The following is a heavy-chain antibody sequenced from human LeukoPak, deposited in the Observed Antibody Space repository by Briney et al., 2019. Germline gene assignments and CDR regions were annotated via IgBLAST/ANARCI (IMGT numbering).Heavy chain of an antibody. CDR1: GFTFSSYW. Sequence: GGSLRLSCAASGFTFSSYWMSWVRQAPGKGLEWVANIKQDASEKFYVDSVKGRFTISRDNAKNSLYLHMDSLRAEDTAVYYCARGAYSSGWAYFDHWGQGTLVTVSS. D-gene: IGHD6-19*01. CDR3: ARGAYSSGWAYFDH. V-gene: IGHV3-7*01. CDR2: IKQDASEK. J-gene: IGHJ4*02.